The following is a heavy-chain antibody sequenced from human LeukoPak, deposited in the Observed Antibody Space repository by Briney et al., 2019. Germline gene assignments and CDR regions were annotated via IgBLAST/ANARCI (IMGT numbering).Heavy chain of an antibody. V-gene: IGHV3-30*09. D-gene: IGHD3-22*01. CDR3: ASNFYDVGGYYYRTPVQY. Sequence: GKSLRLSCAASRFTFTTFSDYVMHWARQAPGKGLEWVAAGSYDGGSEYYADSVKGRFAVSRDNSKNTLYLQMRSLRPEDTAVYYCASNFYDVGGYYYRTPVQYWGQGTPVTVSS. CDR1: RFTFTTFSDYV. CDR2: GSYDGGSE. J-gene: IGHJ4*02.